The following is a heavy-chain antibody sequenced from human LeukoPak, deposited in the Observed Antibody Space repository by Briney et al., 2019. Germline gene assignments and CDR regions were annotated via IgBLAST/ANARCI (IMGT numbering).Heavy chain of an antibody. CDR2: IYTSGST. CDR1: GGSISSGSYY. CDR3: AREVNTMIVVVISDAFDI. D-gene: IGHD3-22*01. J-gene: IGHJ3*02. V-gene: IGHV4-61*02. Sequence: SETLSLTCTVSGGSISSGSYYWSWIRQPAGKGLEWIGRIYTSGSTNYNPSLKSRVTISVDTSKNQFSLKLSSATAADTAVYYCAREVNTMIVVVISDAFDIWGQGTMVTVSS.